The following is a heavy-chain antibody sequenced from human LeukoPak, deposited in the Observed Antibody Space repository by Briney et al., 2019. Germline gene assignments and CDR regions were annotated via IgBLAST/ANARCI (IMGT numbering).Heavy chain of an antibody. Sequence: PSETLSLTCTVSGGSIRSSSNFWGWIRQPPGKGLEWIGSIHYSGSTYYSPSLNGRVTISVDTSNNQFSLKLTSVTAADTAVYYCARLSYNWNTGYWGQGTLVTVSS. CDR1: GGSIRSSSNF. D-gene: IGHD1/OR15-1a*01. CDR3: ARLSYNWNTGY. V-gene: IGHV4-39*01. CDR2: IHYSGST. J-gene: IGHJ4*02.